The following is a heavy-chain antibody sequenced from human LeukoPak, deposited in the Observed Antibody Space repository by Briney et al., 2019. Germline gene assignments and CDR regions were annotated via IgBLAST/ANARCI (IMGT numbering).Heavy chain of an antibody. J-gene: IGHJ3*02. V-gene: IGHV3-21*01. D-gene: IGHD3-22*01. CDR3: ARDIVFYYYDSSGYFSAFDI. CDR1: GFTFSSYS. Sequence: GGSLRLSCAASGFTFSSYSMTWVRQAPGKGLEWVSSITSSSGYIHYADSVKGRFTLSRDNAKNSLYLQMNSLRAEDTAVYYCARDIVFYYYDSSGYFSAFDIWGQGTMVTVSS. CDR2: ITSSSGYI.